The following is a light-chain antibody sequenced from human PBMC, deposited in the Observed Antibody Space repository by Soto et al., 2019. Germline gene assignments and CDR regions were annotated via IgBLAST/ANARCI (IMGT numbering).Light chain of an antibody. CDR3: QQRSNWPRLT. V-gene: IGKV3D-20*02. CDR1: QSVSSSY. Sequence: EIVLTQSPGTLSLSPGERATLSCRASQSVSSSYLAWYQQKPGQAPRLLIYGASSRATGIPDRFSGSGSGTDFTLTIGSLEPEDFAVYYCQQRSNWPRLTFGGGTKVDIK. J-gene: IGKJ4*01. CDR2: GAS.